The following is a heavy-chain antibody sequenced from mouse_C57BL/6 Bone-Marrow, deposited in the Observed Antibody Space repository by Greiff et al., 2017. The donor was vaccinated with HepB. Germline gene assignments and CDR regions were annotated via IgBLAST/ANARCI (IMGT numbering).Heavy chain of an antibody. V-gene: IGHV5-15*01. CDR1: GFTFSDYG. J-gene: IGHJ2*01. CDR2: ISNLAYSI. D-gene: IGHD1-1*01. Sequence: EVQGVESGGGLVQPGGSLKLSCAASGFTFSDYGMAWVRQAPRKGPEWVAFISNLAYSIYYADTVTGRFTISRENAKNTLYLEMSSLRSEDTAMYYCARHCVVEDVDYWGQGTTLTVSS. CDR3: ARHCVVEDVDY.